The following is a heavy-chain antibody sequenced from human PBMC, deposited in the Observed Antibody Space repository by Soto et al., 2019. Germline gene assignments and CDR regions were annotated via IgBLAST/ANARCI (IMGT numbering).Heavy chain of an antibody. CDR1: GGSVSSGSYY. CDR3: ARDWRGYYDSSGYYPL. Sequence: QVQLQESGPGLVKPSETLSLTCTVSGGSVSSGSYYWSWIRQPPGKGLEWIGYIYYSGSTNYNPSLKRRVTISVDTSKNQLSLKLSSVTAADTAVYYCARDWRGYYDSSGYYPLWGQGTMVTVSS. V-gene: IGHV4-61*01. J-gene: IGHJ3*01. D-gene: IGHD3-22*01. CDR2: IYYSGST.